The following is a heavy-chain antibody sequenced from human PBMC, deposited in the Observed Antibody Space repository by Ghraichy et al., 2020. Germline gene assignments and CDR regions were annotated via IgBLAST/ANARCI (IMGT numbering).Heavy chain of an antibody. CDR2: ISGSGDTT. J-gene: IGHJ4*02. CDR1: GFIIYA. V-gene: IGHV3-23*01. CDR3: AKGGWGSEWEY. D-gene: IGHD1-26*01. Sequence: GGSLRLSCAASGFIIYAMSWVRQAPGKGLEWVSVISGSGDTTYYADSVKGRFTISRDNSKNTLYLQMNSLRAEDTAVYFCAKGGWGSEWEYWGQGTLVTVSS.